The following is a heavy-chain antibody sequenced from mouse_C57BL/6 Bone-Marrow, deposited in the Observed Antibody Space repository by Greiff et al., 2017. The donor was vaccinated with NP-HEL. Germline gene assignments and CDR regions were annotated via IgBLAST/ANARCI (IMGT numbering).Heavy chain of an antibody. CDR2: IHPNSGST. D-gene: IGHD2-5*01. J-gene: IGHJ3*01. CDR1: GYTFTSYW. CDR3: AKAYYSNYYNFAY. V-gene: IGHV1-64*01. Sequence: QVQLQQPGAELVKPGASVKLSCKASGYTFTSYWMHWVKQRPGQGLEWIGMIHPNSGSTNYNEKFKSKATLTVDKSSRTAYMQLSSLTSEDSAVYYCAKAYYSNYYNFAYWGQGTLVTVSA.